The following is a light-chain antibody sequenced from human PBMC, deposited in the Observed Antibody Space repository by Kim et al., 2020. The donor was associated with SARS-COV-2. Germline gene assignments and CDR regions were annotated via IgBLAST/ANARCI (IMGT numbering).Light chain of an antibody. CDR2: DAS. J-gene: IGKJ1*01. CDR1: QNIGSW. CDR3: QHYDSYSWT. Sequence: ASVGDRVTITCRASQNIGSWLAWYQQRPGKAPTLLVSDASTLKSGVPSRFSGSGSGTEFTLTISSLQPDDFATYFFQHYDSYSWTFGQGTKVDIK. V-gene: IGKV1-5*01.